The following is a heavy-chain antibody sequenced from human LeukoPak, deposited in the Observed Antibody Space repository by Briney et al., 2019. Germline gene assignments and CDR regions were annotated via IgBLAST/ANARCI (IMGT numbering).Heavy chain of an antibody. D-gene: IGHD6-13*01. CDR3: ARAVGSSWYGDAFDI. CDR1: GGSFSGYY. V-gene: IGHV4-34*01. J-gene: IGHJ3*02. CDR2: INHSGST. Sequence: SETLSLTCAVYGGSFSGYYWSWIRQPPGKGLEWIGEINHSGSTNYNPSLKSRVTISVDTSKNQFSLKLSSVTAADTAVYYCARAVGSSWYGDAFDIWGQGTMVTVSS.